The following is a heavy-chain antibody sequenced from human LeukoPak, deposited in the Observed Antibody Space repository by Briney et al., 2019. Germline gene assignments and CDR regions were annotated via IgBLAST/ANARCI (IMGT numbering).Heavy chain of an antibody. CDR2: IYYTGST. D-gene: IGHD1-20*01. J-gene: IGHJ4*02. Sequence: SDTLSLTCTVSGGSISTYYWSWIRQPPGKGLEWIGYIYYTGSTYYNPSLQSRVTMAVDTSKNQFSLKLISVTAADTAVYYCARVITATTREDSWGQGTLVTVSS. V-gene: IGHV4-59*08. CDR3: ARVITATTREDS. CDR1: GGSISTYY.